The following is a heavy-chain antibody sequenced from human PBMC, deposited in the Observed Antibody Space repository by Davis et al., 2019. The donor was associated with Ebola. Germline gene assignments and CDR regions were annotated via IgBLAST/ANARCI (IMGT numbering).Heavy chain of an antibody. CDR3: WLVPHYYYYGMDV. Sequence: GESLKISCQGSGYTFTNYWIGWVRQMPGKGLEWVGLIYPGDSDTRYSPSFQGQVTISADKSISTAYLQWSSLKASDTAMYYCWLVPHYYYYGMDVWGKGTTVTVSS. V-gene: IGHV5-51*01. D-gene: IGHD6-19*01. J-gene: IGHJ6*04. CDR1: GYTFTNYW. CDR2: IYPGDSDT.